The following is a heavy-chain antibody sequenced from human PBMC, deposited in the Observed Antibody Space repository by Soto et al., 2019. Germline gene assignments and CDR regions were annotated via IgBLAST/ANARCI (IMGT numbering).Heavy chain of an antibody. V-gene: IGHV1-8*01. D-gene: IGHD3-3*01. CDR3: ARGPRESGEWLLFDY. CDR1: GYTFSTYE. J-gene: IGHJ4*02. Sequence: PSVKVSCKASGYTFSTYEINWVRRAAGQGLEWMGRMNPDNGNTGYAQKFQDRVTMTRNTSISTAYMELSSLRSDDTAVYYCARGPRESGEWLLFDYWGQGALVTVSS. CDR2: MNPDNGNT.